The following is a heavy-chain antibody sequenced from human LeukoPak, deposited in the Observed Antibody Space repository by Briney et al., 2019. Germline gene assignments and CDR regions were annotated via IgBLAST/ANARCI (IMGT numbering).Heavy chain of an antibody. V-gene: IGHV4-61*02. CDR1: GGSISSGSYY. D-gene: IGHD3-10*01. CDR3: ARGWYGAFDY. Sequence: SSETLSLTCTVSGGSISSGSYYWSWIRQPAGKGLEWIGRIYTSGSTNYNPSLKSRVTISVDMSKNQFSLKLSSVTAADTAVYYCARGWYGAFDYWGQGTLVTVSS. CDR2: IYTSGST. J-gene: IGHJ4*02.